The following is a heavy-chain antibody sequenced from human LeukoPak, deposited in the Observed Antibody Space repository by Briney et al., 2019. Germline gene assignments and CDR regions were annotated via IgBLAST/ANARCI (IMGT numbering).Heavy chain of an antibody. CDR3: TTWRVTTISGDDY. CDR1: GFTFTNAW. D-gene: IGHD5-12*01. V-gene: IGHV3-15*01. CDR2: IKAKTDGGTT. J-gene: IGHJ4*02. Sequence: GGSLRLSCAASGFTFTNAWMNWVRQAPGKGLEWVGRIKAKTDGGTTDYAAPVKGRFTISRDDSKNTLYLQVNSLKSEDTAVYYCTTWRVTTISGDDYWAQGTLVTVSS.